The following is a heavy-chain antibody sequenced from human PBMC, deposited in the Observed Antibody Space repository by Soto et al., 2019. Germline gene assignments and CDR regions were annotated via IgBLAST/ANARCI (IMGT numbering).Heavy chain of an antibody. J-gene: IGHJ6*02. CDR1: GYDFTAYD. CDR2: MNPINGAT. CDR3: GRGPSPRAPAGGTPYYYAMDV. V-gene: IGHV1-8*02. D-gene: IGHD6-13*01. Sequence: ASVKVSCTGSGYDFTAYDINWVRQASGQGLEWMGWMNPINGATGTARRFQGRVSLSRNTATGTAYLELTSLRSDDTAVYYCGRGPSPRAPAGGTPYYYAMDVWGQGTTVTVSS.